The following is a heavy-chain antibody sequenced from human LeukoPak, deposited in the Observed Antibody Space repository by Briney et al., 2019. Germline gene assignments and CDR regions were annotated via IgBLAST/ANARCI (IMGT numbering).Heavy chain of an antibody. D-gene: IGHD4-17*01. CDR1: GYTFTSYY. CDR3: ARGGRAMKHGDYVYPGDY. Sequence: ASVKVSCKASGYTFTSYYMHWVRQAPGQGLEWMGIINPSGGSTSYAQKFQGRVTMTRDTSTSTVYMELSSLRSEDTAVYYCARGGRAMKHGDYVYPGDYWGQGTLVTVSS. CDR2: INPSGGST. V-gene: IGHV1-46*01. J-gene: IGHJ4*02.